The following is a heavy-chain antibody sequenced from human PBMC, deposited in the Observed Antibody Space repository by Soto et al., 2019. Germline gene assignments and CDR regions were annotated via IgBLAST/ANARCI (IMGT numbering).Heavy chain of an antibody. J-gene: IGHJ4*02. D-gene: IGHD2-15*01. CDR3: ARGLVAATRIAPDY. CDR2: ISSNGGST. CDR1: GFTFSSYA. V-gene: IGHV3-64*01. Sequence: GGSLRLSCAASGFTFSSYAMHWVRQAPGKGLEYVSAISSNGGSTYYANSVKGRFTISRDNSKNTLYLQMGSLRAEDMAVYYCARGLVAATRIAPDYWGQGTLVTVYS.